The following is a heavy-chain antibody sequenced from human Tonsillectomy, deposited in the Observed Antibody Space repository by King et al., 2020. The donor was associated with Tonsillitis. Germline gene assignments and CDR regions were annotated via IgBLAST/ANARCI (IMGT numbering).Heavy chain of an antibody. Sequence: QLQESGPGLVKPSQTLSLTCTVSGGSISSGGHSWNWIRQHPGKGLEWIGYIYHSRYTYYNPSLKSRVTILIDTSKNQFSLKLSSVTAADTAVYYCARVPVEIEAFDIWGQGTMVTVSS. CDR2: IYHSRYT. CDR3: ARVPVEIEAFDI. D-gene: IGHD3-3*01. J-gene: IGHJ3*02. CDR1: GGSISSGGHS. V-gene: IGHV4-31*03.